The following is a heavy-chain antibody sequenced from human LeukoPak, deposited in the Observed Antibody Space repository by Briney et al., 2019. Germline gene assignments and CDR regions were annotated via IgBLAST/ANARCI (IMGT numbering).Heavy chain of an antibody. CDR1: GFTFDDYA. Sequence: PGGSLRLSCAASGFTFDDYAMHWVRQAPGKGLEWVSGISWNSGSIGYADSVKGRFTISRGNAKNSLYLQMNSLRAEDTALYYCAKDSYGDYSYYFDYWGQGPLVTVSS. D-gene: IGHD4-17*01. CDR2: ISWNSGSI. V-gene: IGHV3-9*01. CDR3: AKDSYGDYSYYFDY. J-gene: IGHJ4*02.